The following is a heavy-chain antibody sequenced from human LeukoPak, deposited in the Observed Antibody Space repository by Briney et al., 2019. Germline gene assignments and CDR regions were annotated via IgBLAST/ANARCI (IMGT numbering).Heavy chain of an antibody. CDR3: ARTYDSSATTYFDY. Sequence: ASVKVSCKPSGYTFTSYAISWVRQAPGQGLEWMGGIIPIFGTANYAQKFQGRVTITADESTSTAYMELSSLRSEDTAVYYCARTYDSSATTYFDYWGQGTLVTVSS. V-gene: IGHV1-69*13. J-gene: IGHJ4*02. CDR1: GYTFTSYA. D-gene: IGHD3-22*01. CDR2: IIPIFGTA.